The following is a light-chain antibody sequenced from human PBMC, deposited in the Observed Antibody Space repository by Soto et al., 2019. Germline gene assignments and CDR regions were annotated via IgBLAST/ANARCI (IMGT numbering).Light chain of an antibody. CDR3: ASWDVSLVV. Sequence: VLTQPPSASGTPGQRVTISCSGSSSNIGTNTVIWYQQLPGTAPKLLIYSDNQRPSGVPDRFSGSKSGTSASLAISGLQSEDEADYYCASWDVSLVVFGGGTKLTVL. V-gene: IGLV1-44*01. J-gene: IGLJ2*01. CDR2: SDN. CDR1: SSNIGTNT.